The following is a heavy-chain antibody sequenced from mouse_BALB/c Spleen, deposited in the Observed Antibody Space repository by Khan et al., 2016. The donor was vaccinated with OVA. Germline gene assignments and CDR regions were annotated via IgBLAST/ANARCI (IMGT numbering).Heavy chain of an antibody. CDR3: TRGGYGGFAY. D-gene: IGHD3-1*01. V-gene: IGHV1S81*02. Sequence: QVQLQQSGAELVKPGASVKLSCKASGYTFTSYYMYWVKQRPGQGLEWIGEINPNNGGTNFNEKFKSKATLTVDKSSSTAYMQLSSLTSEDSAVYYCTRGGYGGFAYWGQGTLVTVSA. CDR2: INPNNGGT. J-gene: IGHJ3*01. CDR1: GYTFTSYY.